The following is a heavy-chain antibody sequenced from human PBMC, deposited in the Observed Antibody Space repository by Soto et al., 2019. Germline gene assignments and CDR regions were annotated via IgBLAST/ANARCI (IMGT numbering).Heavy chain of an antibody. CDR1: GYTFSSQG. D-gene: IGHD6-25*01. Sequence: QLVQSRAEVKKPGASVKVSCKASGYTFSSQGISWVRQAPGQGLEWMGWISAYNGNTNYAQKFQGRVTLTTDTSTNTAYMELRSLRSDDTAVYYCAREQRRGAWIDPWGQGTLVTVSS. CDR3: AREQRRGAWIDP. CDR2: ISAYNGNT. J-gene: IGHJ5*02. V-gene: IGHV1-18*01.